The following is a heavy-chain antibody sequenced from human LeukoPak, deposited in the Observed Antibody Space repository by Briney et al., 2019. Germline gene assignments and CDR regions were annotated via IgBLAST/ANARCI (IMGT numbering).Heavy chain of an antibody. CDR1: GFAFSGFA. V-gene: IGHV3-23*01. CDR3: ARGRGGDYVPSRFDY. D-gene: IGHD4-17*01. Sequence: PGGSLRLSCSASGFAFSGFAMGWVRQAPGKGLEWVASISGSGGKTYYADSVEGRFTISRDNSKNTLYLQVNSQRAEDTALYYCARGRGGDYVPSRFDYWGQGTLVTVSS. J-gene: IGHJ4*02. CDR2: ISGSGGKT.